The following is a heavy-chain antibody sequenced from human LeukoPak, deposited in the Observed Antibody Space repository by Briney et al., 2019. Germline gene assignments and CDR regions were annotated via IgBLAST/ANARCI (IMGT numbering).Heavy chain of an antibody. CDR1: GGSISSYY. CDR3: ARDLGYSSSAPRDYYGMDV. J-gene: IGHJ6*02. Sequence: PSETLSLTCTVSGGSISSYYWSWIRQPPGKGLEWIGYIYYSGSTNYNPSLKGRVTISVDTSKNQFSLKLSSVTAADTAVYYCARDLGYSSSAPRDYYGMDVWGQGTTVTVSS. D-gene: IGHD6-13*01. V-gene: IGHV4-59*01. CDR2: IYYSGST.